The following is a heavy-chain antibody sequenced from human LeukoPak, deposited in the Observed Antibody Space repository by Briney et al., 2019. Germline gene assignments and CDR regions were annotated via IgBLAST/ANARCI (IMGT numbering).Heavy chain of an antibody. V-gene: IGHV3-23*01. Sequence: AGGSLRLSCAASGFTFSSYDMSWVRQAPGKGLEWVSAISGSGGSTYYADSVKGRFAISRDNSKNTLYLQMNSLRAEDTAVYYCAKDSSGHYYYLDYWGHGTLVTVSS. CDR1: GFTFSSYD. CDR3: AKDSSGHYYYLDY. J-gene: IGHJ4*01. CDR2: ISGSGGST. D-gene: IGHD3-22*01.